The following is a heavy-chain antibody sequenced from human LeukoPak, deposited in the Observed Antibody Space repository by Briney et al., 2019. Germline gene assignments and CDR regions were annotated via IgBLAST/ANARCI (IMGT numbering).Heavy chain of an antibody. CDR1: GFTFSDYY. CDR3: ARDRGRRGITMRSDAFDI. Sequence: PGGSLRLSCAASGFTFSDYYMNWIRQALGKGLEWVLYINGGGGTRSYADSVKGRFTISRDNAKNSLYLQMNSLRAEDTAVYYCARDRGRRGITMRSDAFDIWGQGTMVTVSS. CDR2: INGGGGTR. J-gene: IGHJ3*02. D-gene: IGHD3-22*01. V-gene: IGHV3-11*01.